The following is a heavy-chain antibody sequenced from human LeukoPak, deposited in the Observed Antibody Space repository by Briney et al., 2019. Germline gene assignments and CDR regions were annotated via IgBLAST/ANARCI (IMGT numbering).Heavy chain of an antibody. D-gene: IGHD3-10*01. CDR2: INPNSGGT. J-gene: IGHJ2*01. CDR3: ASPWGRWFGELIWYFDL. V-gene: IGHV1-2*02. Sequence: ASVKVSCKASGYTFTGDYIHWVRQAPGQGLEWMGWINPNSGGTKYAQRFQGRVTMTRDTSITTAYMELSRLRSDDTAVYYCASPWGRWFGELIWYFDLWGRGTLVTVSS. CDR1: GYTFTGDY.